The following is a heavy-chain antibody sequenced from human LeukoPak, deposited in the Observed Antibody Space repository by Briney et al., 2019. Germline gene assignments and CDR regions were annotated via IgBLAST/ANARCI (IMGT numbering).Heavy chain of an antibody. J-gene: IGHJ4*02. V-gene: IGHV1-18*01. Sequence: ASVKVSCKASGCTFDSYGISWVRQAPGQGLELMGWISVYNGYTDTAQKLQGRLTMTTDASTSTAYMELTNLRSDDTAVYYCARRAARPYYFDNWGQGTLVTVSS. CDR2: ISVYNGYT. D-gene: IGHD6-6*01. CDR3: ARRAARPYYFDN. CDR1: GCTFDSYG.